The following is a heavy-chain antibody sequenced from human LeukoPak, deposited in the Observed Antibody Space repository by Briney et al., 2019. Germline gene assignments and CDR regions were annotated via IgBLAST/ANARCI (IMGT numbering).Heavy chain of an antibody. V-gene: IGHV3-7*01. J-gene: IGHJ4*02. CDR3: ARDHDGKDC. CDR1: GFTFSSER. Sequence: GGSLRLSCVASGFTFSSERMSWVRQAPGKGLEWVTNINQDGSQKYYEDSVKGRFTVSRDNAKNSLYLHMNGLRADDTAIYYCARDHDGKDCWGQGTLVTVSS. D-gene: IGHD1-1*01. CDR2: INQDGSQK.